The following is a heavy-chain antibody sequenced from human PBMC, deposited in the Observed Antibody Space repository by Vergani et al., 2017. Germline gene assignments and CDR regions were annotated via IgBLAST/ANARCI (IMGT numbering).Heavy chain of an antibody. CDR3: ASVPITGYDSSSYYFYC. Sequence: QVQLVQSGAEVKKPGASVKVSCKASGYTFTGYYMHWVRQAPGQGLEWMGWINPNSGGTNYAQKFQGRLTMNRDTSICTAYMELSRLRSHDTAVYYWASVPITGYDSSSYYFYCWGQGTLLTLSS. CDR1: GYTFTGYY. J-gene: IGHJ4*02. CDR2: INPNSGGT. V-gene: IGHV1-2*02. D-gene: IGHD3-22*01.